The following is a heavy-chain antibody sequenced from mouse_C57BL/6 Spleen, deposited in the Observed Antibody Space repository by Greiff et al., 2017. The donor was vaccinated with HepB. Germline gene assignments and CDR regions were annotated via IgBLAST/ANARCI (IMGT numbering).Heavy chain of an antibody. Sequence: EVKLVESEGGLVQPGSSMKLSCTASGFTFSDYYMAWVRQVPEKGLEWVANINYDGSSTYYLDSLKSRFIISRDNAKNILYLQMSSLKSEDTATYYCAREDYYGNYAMDYWGQGTSVTVSS. CDR2: INYDGSST. CDR1: GFTFSDYY. J-gene: IGHJ4*01. V-gene: IGHV5-16*01. D-gene: IGHD1-1*01. CDR3: AREDYYGNYAMDY.